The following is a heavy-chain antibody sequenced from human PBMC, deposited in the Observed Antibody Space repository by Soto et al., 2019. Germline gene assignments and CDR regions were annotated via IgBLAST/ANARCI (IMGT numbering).Heavy chain of an antibody. V-gene: IGHV3-30-3*01. D-gene: IGHD4-17*01. CDR1: GFSFSNFP. Sequence: GGSLRLSCAASGFSFSNFPMHWFRQAPGKGLEWVAVMSFDGITTYYADSVKGRFTVSRDNSQNTLYLRVNSLRDEDTAAYYCARDGPAVTTPTTYYYYGMDVWGQGTTVTVSS. CDR3: ARDGPAVTTPTTYYYYGMDV. J-gene: IGHJ6*02. CDR2: MSFDGITT.